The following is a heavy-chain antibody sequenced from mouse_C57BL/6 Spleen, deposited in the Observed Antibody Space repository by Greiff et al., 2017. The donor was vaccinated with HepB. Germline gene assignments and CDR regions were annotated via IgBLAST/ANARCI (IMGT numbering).Heavy chain of an antibody. Sequence: VKLQQPGTELVKPGASVKLSCKASGYTFTSYWMHWVKQRPGQGLEWIGNINPSNGGTNYNEKFKSKATLTVDKSSSTAYMQLSSLTSEDSAVYYCARSEYYGSTFLDYWGQGTTLTVSS. CDR2: INPSNGGT. D-gene: IGHD1-1*01. CDR1: GYTFTSYW. CDR3: ARSEYYGSTFLDY. V-gene: IGHV1-53*01. J-gene: IGHJ2*01.